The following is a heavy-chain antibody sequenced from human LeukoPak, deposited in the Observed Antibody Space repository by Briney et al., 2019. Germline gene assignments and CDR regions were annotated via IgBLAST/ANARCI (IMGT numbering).Heavy chain of an antibody. Sequence: SETLSLTCTVSGGSIRSSYYYWGWIRQPPGKGLEWIGSIYDSGSTYYNPSLKSRVTISVDTSKNQFSLKLSSVTAADTAVYYCARGIDTAMVTWEKDCYDSSGYHYFDYWGQGTLVTVSS. J-gene: IGHJ4*02. V-gene: IGHV4-39*07. CDR2: IYDSGST. D-gene: IGHD3-22*01. CDR3: ARGIDTAMVTWEKDCYDSSGYHYFDY. CDR1: GGSIRSSYYY.